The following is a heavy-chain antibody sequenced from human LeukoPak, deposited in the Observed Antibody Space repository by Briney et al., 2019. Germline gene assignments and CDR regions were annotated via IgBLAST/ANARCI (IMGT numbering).Heavy chain of an antibody. V-gene: IGHV3-23*01. D-gene: IGHD6-13*01. J-gene: IGHJ6*03. Sequence: GGSLRLSCAASGFTFSSYGMSWVRQPPGKGLEWVSAISGSGGSTYYADSVKGRFTISRDNSKNTLYLQMNSLRAEDTAVYYCAKGSSLVGPPLYYYYYMDVWGKGTTVTIYS. CDR3: AKGSSLVGPPLYYYYYMDV. CDR1: GFTFSSYG. CDR2: ISGSGGST.